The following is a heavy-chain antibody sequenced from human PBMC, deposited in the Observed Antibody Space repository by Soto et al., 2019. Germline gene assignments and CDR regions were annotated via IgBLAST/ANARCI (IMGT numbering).Heavy chain of an antibody. CDR3: AKDTGGITIFRGTPAY. CDR1: GFTFSSYA. CDR2: ISGSGGST. Sequence: GGSLRLSCAASGFTFSSYAMSWVRQAPGKGLEWVSAISGSGGSTYYADSVKGRFTISRDNSKNTLYLQMNSLRAEDTAVYYCAKDTGGITIFRGTPAYWGQGTLVTVSS. V-gene: IGHV3-23*01. D-gene: IGHD3-3*01. J-gene: IGHJ4*02.